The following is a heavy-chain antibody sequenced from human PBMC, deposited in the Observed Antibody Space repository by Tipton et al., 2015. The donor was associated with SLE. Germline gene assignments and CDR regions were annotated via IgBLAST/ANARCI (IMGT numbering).Heavy chain of an antibody. CDR1: GFTSDFRFTHAW. CDR2: VKAKTDGGTT. V-gene: IGHV3-15*01. J-gene: IGHJ6*02. D-gene: IGHD2-21*02. Sequence: QLVQSGGGLVQPGGSLRLSCVASGFTSDFRFTHAWMTWVRQAPGKGLEWIGHVKAKTDGGTTNYAAPVKDRFTISRDDSKGTVYLQMNSLKTEDTALYYCTNFYLGVWGAGTSVTVS. CDR3: TNFYLGV.